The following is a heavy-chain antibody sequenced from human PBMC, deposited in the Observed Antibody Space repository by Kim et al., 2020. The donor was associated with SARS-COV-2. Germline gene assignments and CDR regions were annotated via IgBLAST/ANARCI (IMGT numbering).Heavy chain of an antibody. V-gene: IGHV1-46*01. CDR2: INPSGGST. CDR3: ARRGWDIVVVVAAGVEDYGMDV. J-gene: IGHJ6*02. Sequence: ASVKVSCKASGYTFTSYYMHWVRQAPGQGLEWMGIINPSGGSTSYAQKFQGRVTMTRDTSTSTVYMELSSLRSEDTAVYYCARRGWDIVVVVAAGVEDYGMDVWGQGTTVTVSS. CDR1: GYTFTSYY. D-gene: IGHD2-15*01.